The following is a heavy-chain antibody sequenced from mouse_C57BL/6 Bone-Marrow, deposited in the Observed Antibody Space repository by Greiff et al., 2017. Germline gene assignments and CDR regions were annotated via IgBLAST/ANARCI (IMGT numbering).Heavy chain of an antibody. J-gene: IGHJ3*01. CDR1: GFTFSDYG. CDR3: ARPSHYGSSYPFAY. D-gene: IGHD1-1*01. CDR2: ISSGSSTI. Sequence: EVQLVESGGGLVKPGGSLKLSCAASGFTFSDYGMHWVRQAPEKGLEWVAYISSGSSTIYYADTVKGRFTISRDNTKNTLFLQMTSLRSEDTAMYYCARPSHYGSSYPFAYCGQGTLVTVSA. V-gene: IGHV5-17*01.